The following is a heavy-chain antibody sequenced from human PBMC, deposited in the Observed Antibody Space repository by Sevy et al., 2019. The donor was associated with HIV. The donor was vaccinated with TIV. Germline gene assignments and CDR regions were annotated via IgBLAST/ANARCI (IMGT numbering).Heavy chain of an antibody. CDR3: ARVPTYHYGSATYFDY. CDR1: GYIFTNSG. J-gene: IGHJ4*02. Sequence: ASVKVSCKTSGYIFTNSGITWVRQAPGQGLEWMGWIGVYNGNLKYAQKFQGRVTMTTDTSTSTAYMGLTSLRSDETGVYYCARVPTYHYGSATYFDYWGQGTLVTVSS. CDR2: IGVYNGNL. D-gene: IGHD3-10*01. V-gene: IGHV1-18*01.